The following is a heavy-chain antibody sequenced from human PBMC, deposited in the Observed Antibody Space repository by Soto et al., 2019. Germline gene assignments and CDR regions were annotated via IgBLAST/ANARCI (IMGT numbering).Heavy chain of an antibody. V-gene: IGHV4-30-4*01. Sequence: PSETLSLTCTVSGGSISSGDYYWSWIRQPPGKGLAWIGYIYYSGSTYYNPSLKSRVTISVDTSKNQFSLKLSSVTAADTAVYYCARDGYYYYCSGYYWRFFYYCAQRTPVPGSS. CDR2: IYYSGST. CDR1: GGSISSGDYY. D-gene: IGHD3-22*01. J-gene: IGHJ4*02. CDR3: ARDGYYYYCSGYYWRFFYY.